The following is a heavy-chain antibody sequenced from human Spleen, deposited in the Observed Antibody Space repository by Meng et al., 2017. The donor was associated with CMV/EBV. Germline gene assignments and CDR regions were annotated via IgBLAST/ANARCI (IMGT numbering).Heavy chain of an antibody. CDR2: IYYSGST. J-gene: IGHJ4*02. V-gene: IGHV4-39*01. CDR1: GGSISSSSYY. CDR3: ARHTPDSSGWYSLLDY. Sequence: ESLKISCTVSGGSISSSSYYWGWIRQPPGKGLEWIGSIYYSGSTYYNPSLKSRVTISVDTSKNQFSLKLSSVTAADTAVYYCARHTPDSSGWYSLLDYWGQGTPVTVSS. D-gene: IGHD6-19*01.